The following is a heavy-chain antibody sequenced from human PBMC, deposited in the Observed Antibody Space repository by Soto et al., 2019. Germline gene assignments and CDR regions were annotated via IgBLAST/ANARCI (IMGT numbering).Heavy chain of an antibody. CDR2: VFGNGAGTP. CDR1: GGSFTGDY. Sequence: SETLSLTCSVSGGSFTGDYWSWIRQPAGKGLQWIGRVFGNGAGTPIYNSLLKSRARMSADPSKRQFSLTLTSVTAADTAVYYCARDLPPYGGRRSPPTGAFEDWGQGIMVTVSS. J-gene: IGHJ4*02. D-gene: IGHD2-15*01. CDR3: ARDLPPYGGRRSPPTGAFED. V-gene: IGHV4-4*07.